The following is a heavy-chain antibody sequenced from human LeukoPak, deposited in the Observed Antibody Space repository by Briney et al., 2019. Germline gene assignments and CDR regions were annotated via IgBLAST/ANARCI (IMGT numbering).Heavy chain of an antibody. Sequence: SETLSLTCAVSGGSISSNSYYWGWIRQPPGKGLEWIGYIYYSGSTNYNPSLKSRVTISVDTSKNQFSLKLSSVTAADTAVYYCARLDYGDYYFDYWGQGTLVTVSS. V-gene: IGHV4-61*05. CDR3: ARLDYGDYYFDY. CDR1: GGSISSNSYY. J-gene: IGHJ4*02. D-gene: IGHD4-17*01. CDR2: IYYSGST.